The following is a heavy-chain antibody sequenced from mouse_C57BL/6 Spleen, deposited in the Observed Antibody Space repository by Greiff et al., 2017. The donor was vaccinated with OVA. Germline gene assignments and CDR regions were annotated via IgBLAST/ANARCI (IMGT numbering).Heavy chain of an antibody. J-gene: IGHJ2*01. V-gene: IGHV3-6*01. CDR3: ARAYDGYFLYYFDY. CDR2: ISYDGSN. Sequence: VQLQQSGPGLVKPSQSLSLTCSVTGYSITSGYYWNWIRQFPGNKLEWMGYISYDGSNNYNPSLKNRISITRDTSKNLFFLKLNSVTTEDTATYYCARAYDGYFLYYFDYWGQGTTLTVSS. CDR1: GYSITSGYY. D-gene: IGHD2-3*01.